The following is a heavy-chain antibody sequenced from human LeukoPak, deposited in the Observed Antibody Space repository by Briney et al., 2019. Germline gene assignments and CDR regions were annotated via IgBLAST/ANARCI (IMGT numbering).Heavy chain of an antibody. CDR1: GFTLTSSA. J-gene: IGHJ4*02. V-gene: IGHV1-58*01. CDR2: IVVGSGNT. CDR3: AAAGVEWKVRGVILPSDY. D-gene: IGHD3-10*01. Sequence: ASVKVSCKASGFTLTSSAVQWVRQARGQRLEWIGWIVVGSGNTNYAQKFQERVTITRDMSTSTAYMELSSLRSEDTAVYYCAAAGVEWKVRGVILPSDYWGQGTLVTVSS.